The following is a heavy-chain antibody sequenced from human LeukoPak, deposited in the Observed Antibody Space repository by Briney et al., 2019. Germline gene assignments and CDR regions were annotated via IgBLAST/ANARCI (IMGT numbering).Heavy chain of an antibody. CDR2: ILAVRNSK. D-gene: IGHD2/OR15-2a*01. CDR3: ARETMERIFAFDV. J-gene: IGHJ3*01. Sequence: GRSLRLSCAASGFTFSSYPMHWVRQAPGKGLEWVAAILAVRNSKYYAHSVRGRLTISRDNSKNSLYMQMESLRDQDTAVYYCARETMERIFAFDVWGQGTMVAVSS. V-gene: IGHV3-30-3*01. CDR1: GFTFSSYP.